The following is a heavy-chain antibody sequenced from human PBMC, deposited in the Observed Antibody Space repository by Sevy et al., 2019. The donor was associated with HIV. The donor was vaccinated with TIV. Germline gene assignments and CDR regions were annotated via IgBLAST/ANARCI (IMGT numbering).Heavy chain of an antibody. D-gene: IGHD3-22*01. CDR2: IWSDGRFE. V-gene: IGHV3-33*01. CDR3: ARGGYYYDNAAYYALDS. CDR1: GFTFSNYA. Sequence: GGSLRLSCAATGFTFSNYAMHWVRQTPGKGREWVEIIWSDGRFENHGDSVKGRFTISRDNSKNTLYLQMNNVRVEDTAVYYCARGGYYYDNAAYYALDSWGQGTLVTVSS. J-gene: IGHJ4*02.